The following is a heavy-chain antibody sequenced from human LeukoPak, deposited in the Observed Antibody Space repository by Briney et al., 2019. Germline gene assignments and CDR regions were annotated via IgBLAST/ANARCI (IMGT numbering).Heavy chain of an antibody. CDR3: ARGAYYYED. V-gene: IGHV3-33*01. Sequence: GGSLRLSCAASGISFSAHGMHWVRQAPGKGLEWVAIIRFDGSNIHYADSVKGRFTISRDNSKNTLYLQMNSLRAEDTAVYYCARGAYYYEDWGQGTLVSVSS. CDR2: IRFDGSNI. J-gene: IGHJ4*02. D-gene: IGHD3-22*01. CDR1: GISFSAHG.